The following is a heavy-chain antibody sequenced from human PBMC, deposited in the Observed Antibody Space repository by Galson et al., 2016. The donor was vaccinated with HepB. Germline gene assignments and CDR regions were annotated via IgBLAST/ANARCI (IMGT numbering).Heavy chain of an antibody. CDR3: ARRTQLVDWYFDL. CDR1: GGSISSSSYY. CDR2: IYYSGST. J-gene: IGHJ2*01. Sequence: SETLSLTCTVSGGSISSSSYYWGWIRQPPGKGLEWIGSIYYSGSTYYTPPPKSRYTISVYTSKNQFPLKLSSVTTADTAVYYCARRTQLVDWYFDLWGRGTLVTVSS. V-gene: IGHV4-39*01. D-gene: IGHD6-13*01.